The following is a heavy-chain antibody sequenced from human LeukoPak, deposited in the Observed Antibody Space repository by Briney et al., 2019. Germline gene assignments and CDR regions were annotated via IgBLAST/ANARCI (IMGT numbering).Heavy chain of an antibody. CDR1: GYTFTTYD. J-gene: IGHJ4*02. V-gene: IGHV1-2*02. CDR2: INPNSGGT. D-gene: IGHD6-13*01. Sequence: ASVKVSCKASGYTFTTYDINWVRQAPGQGLEWMGWINPNSGGTNYAQKFQGRVTMTRDTSISTAYMELSRLRSDDTAVYYCARGRARDGSSWYGGYWGQGTLVTVSS. CDR3: ARGRARDGSSWYGGY.